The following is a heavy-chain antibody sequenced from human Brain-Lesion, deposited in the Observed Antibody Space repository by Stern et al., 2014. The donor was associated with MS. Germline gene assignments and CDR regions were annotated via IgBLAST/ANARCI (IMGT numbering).Heavy chain of an antibody. D-gene: IGHD5-18*01. J-gene: IGHJ5*02. CDR3: ARAHVDTWDWFDP. Sequence: EVQLVESGGDLVQPGGSLRPSCTASGFTFSTYWMHWVRQAPGKGLVWVSRINGDGSRTSYADSVKGRFTISRDNAKNTLYVQMNSLRVEDTAVYYCARAHVDTWDWFDPWGQGTLVTVSS. CDR2: INGDGSRT. CDR1: GFTFSTYW. V-gene: IGHV3-74*02.